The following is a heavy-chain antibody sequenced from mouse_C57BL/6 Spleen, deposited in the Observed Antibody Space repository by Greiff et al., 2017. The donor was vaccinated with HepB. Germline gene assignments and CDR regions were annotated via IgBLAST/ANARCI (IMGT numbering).Heavy chain of an antibody. CDR1: GYTFTSYW. V-gene: IGHV1-69*01. Sequence: LQPGAELVMPGASVKLSCKASGYTFTSYWMHWVKQRPGQGLEWIGEIDPSDSYTNYNQKFKGKSTLTVDKSSSTAYMQLSSLTSEDSAVYYCARTLEDYFNYWGQGTTLTVSS. CDR2: IDPSDSYT. CDR3: ARTLEDYFNY. J-gene: IGHJ2*01.